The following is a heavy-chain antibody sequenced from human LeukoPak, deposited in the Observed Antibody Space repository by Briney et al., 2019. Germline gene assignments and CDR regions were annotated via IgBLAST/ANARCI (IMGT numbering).Heavy chain of an antibody. J-gene: IGHJ5*02. CDR1: GGSISSYY. V-gene: IGHV4-4*07. D-gene: IGHD6-19*01. Sequence: SETLSLTCTVSGGSISSYYWSWIRQPAGKGLEWIGRIYTSGSTNYNPSLKSRVTMSVDTSKNQFSLKLSSVTAADTAVYYCARGKAVAGLGWFDPWGQGTLVTVSS. CDR2: IYTSGST. CDR3: ARGKAVAGLGWFDP.